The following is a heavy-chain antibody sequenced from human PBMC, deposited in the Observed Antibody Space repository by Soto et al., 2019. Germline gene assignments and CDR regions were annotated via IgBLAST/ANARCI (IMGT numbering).Heavy chain of an antibody. V-gene: IGHV3-30*18. J-gene: IGHJ6*02. D-gene: IGHD2-2*01. Sequence: PGGSLRLSCAASGFTFSSYGMHWVRQAPGKGLEWVAVISYDGSNKYYADSVKGRFTISRDNSKNTLYLQMNSLRAEDTAVYYCAKAPVPAASYYYYGMDVWGQGTTVTVSS. CDR1: GFTFSSYG. CDR2: ISYDGSNK. CDR3: AKAPVPAASYYYYGMDV.